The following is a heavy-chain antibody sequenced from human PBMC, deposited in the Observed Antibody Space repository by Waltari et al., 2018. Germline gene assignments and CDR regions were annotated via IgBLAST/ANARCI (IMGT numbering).Heavy chain of an antibody. CDR2: IYYSGST. CDR3: ARSPYYYGSGSFWYFDL. J-gene: IGHJ2*01. CDR1: GGSISSSSYY. V-gene: IGHV4-39*07. Sequence: QLQLQESGPGLVKPSETLSLTCTVSGGSISSSSYYWGWLRQPPGKGLEWIGSIYYSGSTYYNPSLKSRVTISVDTSKNQFSLKLSSVTAADTAVYYCARSPYYYGSGSFWYFDLWGRGTLVTVSS. D-gene: IGHD3-10*01.